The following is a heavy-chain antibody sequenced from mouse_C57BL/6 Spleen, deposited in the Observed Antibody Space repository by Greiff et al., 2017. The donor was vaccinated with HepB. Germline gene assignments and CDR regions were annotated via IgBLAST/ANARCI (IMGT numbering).Heavy chain of an antibody. D-gene: IGHD2-4*01. CDR1: GFNIKDDY. CDR2: IDPENGDT. V-gene: IGHV14-4*01. Sequence: VQLQQSGAELVRPGASVKLSCTASGFNIKDDYMHWVKQRPEQGLEWIGWIDPENGDTEYASKFQGKATITADTSSNTAYLQLSSLTSEDTAVYYCTTGSTMITHWYFDVWGTGTTVTVSS. CDR3: TTGSTMITHWYFDV. J-gene: IGHJ1*03.